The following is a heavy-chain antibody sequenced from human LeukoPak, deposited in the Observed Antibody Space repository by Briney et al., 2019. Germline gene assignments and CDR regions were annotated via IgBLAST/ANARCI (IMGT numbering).Heavy chain of an antibody. CDR2: IYHSGST. CDR3: ARVTHSSGWYPFDY. Sequence: SETLSLTCAVSGGSISSSNWWSWVRQPPGKGLEWIGEIYHSGSTNYNPSLKSRVTISVDKSKNQFSLKLSSVTAADTAVYYCARVTHSSGWYPFDYWGQGTLVTISS. D-gene: IGHD6-19*01. J-gene: IGHJ4*02. V-gene: IGHV4-4*02. CDR1: GGSISSSNW.